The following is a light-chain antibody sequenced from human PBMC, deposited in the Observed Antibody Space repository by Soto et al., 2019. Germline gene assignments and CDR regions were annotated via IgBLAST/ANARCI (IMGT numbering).Light chain of an antibody. CDR3: QVWHSRSDHYV. CDR2: DDS. Sequence: SYELTQPPSVSVAPGQTANIPCGGSDIGSKSVHWYQQKPGQAPVVVVYDDSDRPSGIPERFSGSNSGNTATLTISRVEAGDEADYYCQVWHSRSDHYVFGNGTKVTVL. CDR1: DIGSKS. V-gene: IGLV3-21*02. J-gene: IGLJ1*01.